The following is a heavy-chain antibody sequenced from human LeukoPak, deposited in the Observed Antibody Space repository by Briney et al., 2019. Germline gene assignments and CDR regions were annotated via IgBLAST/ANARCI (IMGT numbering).Heavy chain of an antibody. V-gene: IGHV1-18*01. D-gene: IGHD3-3*01. CDR3: ARSYYFWYGLDV. J-gene: IGHJ6*02. CDR2: ISVYTGNT. Sequence: PSVKVSCKASGYTFTTYGISWVRQAPGQGVEWMGWISVYTGNTNYAQKVQGRVTMTTDTSTSTAYMELRSLRSDDTAVYYCARSYYFWYGLDVWGQGTTVTVSS. CDR1: GYTFTTYG.